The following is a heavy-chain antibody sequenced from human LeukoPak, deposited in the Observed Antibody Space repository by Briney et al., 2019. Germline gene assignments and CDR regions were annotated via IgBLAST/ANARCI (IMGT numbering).Heavy chain of an antibody. V-gene: IGHV1-2*02. D-gene: IGHD4-23*01. CDR2: INPNSGGT. J-gene: IGHJ5*02. Sequence: ASVKVSCKASGYTFTGYYMHWVRHAPGQGLEWMGWINPNSGGTNYAQKFQGRVTMTRDTSISTAYMELSRLRSDDTAVYYCARDNFSTVVTVGNWFDPWGQGTLVTVSS. CDR1: GYTFTGYY. CDR3: ARDNFSTVVTVGNWFDP.